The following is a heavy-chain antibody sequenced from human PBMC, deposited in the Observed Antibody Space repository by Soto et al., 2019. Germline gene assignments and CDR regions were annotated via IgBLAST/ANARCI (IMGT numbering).Heavy chain of an antibody. CDR3: ARIYGTHYDILTGLWGGHFDY. D-gene: IGHD3-9*01. J-gene: IGHJ4*02. CDR1: VGTFSSYT. CDR2: IIPILGIA. V-gene: IGHV1-69*02. Sequence: SVKVSCKASVGTFSSYTISWVRQAPGQGLEWMGRIIPILGIANYAQKFQDRVTMTSDTSTSTIYIELSSLRSEDTAVFYCARIYGTHYDILTGLWGGHFDYWGQGTQVTVSS.